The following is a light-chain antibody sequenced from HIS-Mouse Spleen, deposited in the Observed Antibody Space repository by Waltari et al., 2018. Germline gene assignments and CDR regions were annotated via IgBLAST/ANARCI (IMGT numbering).Light chain of an antibody. V-gene: IGKV1-5*03. CDR2: KAS. Sequence: DIQMTQSPSTLSASVGDRVTITCRASQSISSWLAWYQQKPGKAPKLLIYKASSLERGVPSRFSCSGSGTEFTLTISSLQPDDFATYYCQQYNSYSPYTFGQGTKLEIK. J-gene: IGKJ2*01. CDR3: QQYNSYSPYT. CDR1: QSISSW.